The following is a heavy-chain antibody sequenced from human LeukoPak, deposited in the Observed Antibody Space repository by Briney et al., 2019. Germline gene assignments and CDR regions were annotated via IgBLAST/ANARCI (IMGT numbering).Heavy chain of an antibody. D-gene: IGHD3-10*01. Sequence: SETLSLTCAVYGGSFSGYYWSWIRQPPGKGREWIGEINHSGSTNYNPSLKSRVTISVDTSKNQFSLKLSSVTAADTAVYYCARERYYGSGSYYGRNYYYYYMDVWGKGTTVTVSS. V-gene: IGHV4-34*01. CDR1: GGSFSGYY. CDR3: ARERYYGSGSYYGRNYYYYYMDV. J-gene: IGHJ6*03. CDR2: INHSGST.